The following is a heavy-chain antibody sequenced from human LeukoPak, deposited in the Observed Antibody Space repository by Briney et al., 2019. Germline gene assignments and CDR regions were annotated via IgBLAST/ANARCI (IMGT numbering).Heavy chain of an antibody. V-gene: IGHV4-34*01. D-gene: IGHD3-22*01. Sequence: GSLRLSCAASGFTFSSYAMSWVRQPPGKGLEWIGEVNHSGSTNYNPSLKSRVTISVDTSKNQFSLKLSSVTAADTAVYYCARRPSITMIVVVNNWFDPWGQGTLVTVSS. J-gene: IGHJ5*02. CDR1: GFTFSSYA. CDR3: ARRPSITMIVVVNNWFDP. CDR2: VNHSGST.